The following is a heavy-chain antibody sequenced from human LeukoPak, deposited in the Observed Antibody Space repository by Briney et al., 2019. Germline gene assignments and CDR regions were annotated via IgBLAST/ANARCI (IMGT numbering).Heavy chain of an antibody. Sequence: GRSLRLSCAASGFTFNTYVMHWVRQAPGKGLEWVSFISYDGRNKDYADSVKGRFTISRDNAKNSLYLQMNSLRAEDMALYYCAKGDRGSGSDYFDYWGQGALVTVSS. CDR2: ISYDGRNK. V-gene: IGHV3-30*04. J-gene: IGHJ4*02. CDR1: GFTFNTYV. D-gene: IGHD3-10*01. CDR3: AKGDRGSGSDYFDY.